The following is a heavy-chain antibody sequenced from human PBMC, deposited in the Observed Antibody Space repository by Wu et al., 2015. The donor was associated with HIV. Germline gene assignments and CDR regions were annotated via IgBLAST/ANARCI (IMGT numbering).Heavy chain of an antibody. Sequence: QVQLEQSGGEVKNVGASIKVSCKASGYTFKSYGISWVRQAPGQGLEWMGWISIYTGNTNYAQKLQGRVTMTTDTSTSTAYMELSSLRSEDTAVYYCARDPPYSSGKGVDYWGQGTLVTVSS. V-gene: IGHV1-18*04. CDR2: ISIYTGNT. CDR3: ARDPPYSSGKGVDY. D-gene: IGHD6-19*01. J-gene: IGHJ4*02. CDR1: GYTFKSYG.